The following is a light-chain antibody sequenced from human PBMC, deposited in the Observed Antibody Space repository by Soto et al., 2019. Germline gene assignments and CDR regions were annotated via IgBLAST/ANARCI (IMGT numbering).Light chain of an antibody. CDR1: QSVSSN. CDR3: QQRSNWRIP. V-gene: IGKV3-15*01. CDR2: GAS. J-gene: IGKJ5*01. Sequence: EIVMTQSPATLSVSPGERATLSCRASQSVSSNLAWYQQKPGQAPRLLIYGASTRATGIPARFSGSGSGTEFTLTISSLQSEDFAVYYCQQRSNWRIPFGQGTRLEN.